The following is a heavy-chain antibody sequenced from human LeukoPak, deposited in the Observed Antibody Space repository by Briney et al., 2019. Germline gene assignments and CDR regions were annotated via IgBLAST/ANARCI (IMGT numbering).Heavy chain of an antibody. CDR3: ARVDSSSLSPHPFDP. CDR2: IYYSGST. J-gene: IGHJ5*02. V-gene: IGHV4-61*08. D-gene: IGHD6-6*01. CDR1: GGSISSGGYS. Sequence: SETLSLTCTVSGGSISSGGYSWSWIRQHPGKGLEWIGYIYYSGSTNYNPSLKSRVTISVDTSKNQFSLKLSSVTAADTAVYYCARVDSSSLSPHPFDPWGQGTLVTVSS.